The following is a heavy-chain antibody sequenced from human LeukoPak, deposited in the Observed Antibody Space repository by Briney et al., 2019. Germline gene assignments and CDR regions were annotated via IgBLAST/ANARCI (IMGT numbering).Heavy chain of an antibody. Sequence: GGSLRLSCAASGFTFSSYAMHWVRQAPGKGLEWVAVISYDGSNKHYADSVKGRFTISRDNSKNTLYLQMNSLRAEDTAVYYCARDHLVRGVIVGANWFDPWGQGTLVTVSS. CDR3: ARDHLVRGVIVGANWFDP. J-gene: IGHJ5*02. CDR1: GFTFSSYA. CDR2: ISYDGSNK. V-gene: IGHV3-30*04. D-gene: IGHD3-10*01.